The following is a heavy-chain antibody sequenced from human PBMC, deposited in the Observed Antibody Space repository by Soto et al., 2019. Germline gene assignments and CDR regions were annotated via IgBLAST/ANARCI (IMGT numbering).Heavy chain of an antibody. D-gene: IGHD3-10*01. V-gene: IGHV1-2*02. CDR1: GYTFTGYY. J-gene: IGHJ4*02. CDR3: ARVASLLSGLRSYYFDY. CDR2: INPNSGGT. Sequence: ASVKVSCKASGYTFTGYYMHWVRQAPGQGLEWMGWINPNSGGTNYAQKFQGRVTMTRDTSISTAYMELSRLRSDDTAVYYCARVASLLSGLRSYYFDYWGQGTLVTVSS.